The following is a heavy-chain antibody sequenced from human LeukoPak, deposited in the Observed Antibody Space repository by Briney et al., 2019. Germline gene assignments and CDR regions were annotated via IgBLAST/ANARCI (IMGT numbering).Heavy chain of an antibody. J-gene: IGHJ5*02. D-gene: IGHD6-6*01. CDR2: MNPNSGNT. CDR3: ARGKARRAVVNWFDP. V-gene: IGHV1-8*03. CDR1: GYTFTNYD. Sequence: ASVKVSCKASGYTFTNYDINWVRQATGQGLEWMGWMNPNSGNTGYAQKFQGRVTITRNTSISTAYMELSSLRSEDTAVYYCARGKARRAVVNWFDPWGQGTLVTVSS.